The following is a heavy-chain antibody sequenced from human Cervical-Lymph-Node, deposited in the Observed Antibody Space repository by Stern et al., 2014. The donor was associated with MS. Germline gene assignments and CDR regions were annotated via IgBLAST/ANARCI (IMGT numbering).Heavy chain of an antibody. CDR3: ATRDMATVTNYYYGMDV. V-gene: IGHV1-69*01. Sequence: VQLVESGAEVKKPGSSVKVSCKASGGTFSSYAISWVRQAPGQGLEWMGGIIPFFGTANYAQRFQGRVTITADESTTTAYMELSSLRSEDTAVYYCATRDMATVTNYYYGMDVWGQGTTVIVSS. J-gene: IGHJ6*02. CDR2: IIPFFGTA. D-gene: IGHD5-24*01. CDR1: GGTFSSYA.